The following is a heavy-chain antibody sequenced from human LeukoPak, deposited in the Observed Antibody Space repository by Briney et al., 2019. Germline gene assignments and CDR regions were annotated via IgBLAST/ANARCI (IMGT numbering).Heavy chain of an antibody. CDR1: GGSFSGYY. J-gene: IGHJ4*02. CDR2: INHSGST. Sequence: SETLSLTCAVYGGSFSGYYWSWIRQPPGKGLEWIGEINHSGSTNYNPSLKSRVTISVDTSKNQFSLKLSSVTAADTAVYYCARVLSGEAAAFDYWGQGTLVTVSS. V-gene: IGHV4-34*01. CDR3: ARVLSGEAAAFDY. D-gene: IGHD2-2*01.